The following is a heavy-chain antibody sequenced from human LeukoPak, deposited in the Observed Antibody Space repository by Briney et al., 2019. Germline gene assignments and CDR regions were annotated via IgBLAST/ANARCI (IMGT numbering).Heavy chain of an antibody. CDR2: ISAYNGNT. CDR1: GYAFTTYG. J-gene: IGHJ4*02. CDR3: ARDLDILTAYYSGY. Sequence: ASVKVSCTASGYAFTTYGITWVRQGPGQGLACMIWISAYNGNTHYAENLQGRLTMASDTSTSTAYMELRSLTSDDTAVYYCARDLDILTAYYSGYWGQGTLVTVS. D-gene: IGHD3-9*01. V-gene: IGHV1-18*04.